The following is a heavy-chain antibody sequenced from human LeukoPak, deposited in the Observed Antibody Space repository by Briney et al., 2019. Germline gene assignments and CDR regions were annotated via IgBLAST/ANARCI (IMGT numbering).Heavy chain of an antibody. CDR2: IKQDGSEK. V-gene: IGHV3-7*03. Sequence: GGSLRLSCAASGFTFSNYWMSWIRQVPGKGLEWVANIKQDGSEKYYVDSVKGRFTISRDNAKNSLYLQMSSLRAEDTAVYYCARGMDVRGQGTTVTVSS. J-gene: IGHJ6*02. CDR1: GFTFSNYW. CDR3: ARGMDV.